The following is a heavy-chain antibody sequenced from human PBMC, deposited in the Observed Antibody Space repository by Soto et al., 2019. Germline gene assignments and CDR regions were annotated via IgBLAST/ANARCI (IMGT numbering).Heavy chain of an antibody. CDR2: IFANGHT. J-gene: IGHJ5*02. V-gene: IGHV4-4*07. D-gene: IGHD6-13*01. CDR1: GGSISEKY. CDR3: VASLAASGLNWLDP. Sequence: SETLSLTCIVSGGSISEKYWNWVRQPPGKGLEWIGLIFANGHTDYNPSLKSRVTMSVDASKNQFSLRLTSMTAADTAVYYCVASLAASGLNWLDPWGRGTLVTVSS.